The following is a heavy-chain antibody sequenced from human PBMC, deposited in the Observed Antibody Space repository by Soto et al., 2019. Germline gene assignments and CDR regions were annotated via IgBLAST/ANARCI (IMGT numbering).Heavy chain of an antibody. CDR2: VSHDGRNT. CDR3: AKGGRQWLVTSDFNY. D-gene: IGHD6-19*01. Sequence: VQLVESGGGVVQPGRSLRRSGAASGFTFSDYAMHWVRQAPGKGLEWVAVVSHDGRNTHYADSVKGRFTISRDSSKNTVSLEMTSLRAEDTAVYYCAKGGRQWLVTSDFNYWGQGALVTVSS. J-gene: IGHJ4*02. V-gene: IGHV3-30*18. CDR1: GFTFSDYA.